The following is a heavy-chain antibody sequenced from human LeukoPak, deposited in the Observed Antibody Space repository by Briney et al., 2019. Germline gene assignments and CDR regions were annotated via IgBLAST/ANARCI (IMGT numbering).Heavy chain of an antibody. CDR3: ARGWSKSGGYSYGN. Sequence: ASVKVSCKASGYTFTSYDINRVRQATGQGLEWMGWMNPNSGNTGYAQKFQGRVTMTRNTSISTAYMELSSLRSEDTAVYYCARGWSKSGGYSYGNWGQGTLVTVSS. CDR2: MNPNSGNT. CDR1: GYTFTSYD. J-gene: IGHJ4*02. V-gene: IGHV1-8*01. D-gene: IGHD5-18*01.